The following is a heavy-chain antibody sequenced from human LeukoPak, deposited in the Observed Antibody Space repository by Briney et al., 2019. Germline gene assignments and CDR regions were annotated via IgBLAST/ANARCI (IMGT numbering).Heavy chain of an antibody. CDR3: AKTSLSDPSGHYYYMDV. V-gene: IGHV3-23*01. Sequence: PGGSLRLSCAASGFTFSSYGMSWVRQAPGKGLEWVSAISGSGVNTYYADSVKGRFTISRDNSQNTVSLQLNNLRIEDTALYYCAKTSLSDPSGHYYYMDVWGKGTTVTVSS. J-gene: IGHJ6*03. CDR1: GFTFSSYG. CDR2: ISGSGVNT. D-gene: IGHD3-3*01.